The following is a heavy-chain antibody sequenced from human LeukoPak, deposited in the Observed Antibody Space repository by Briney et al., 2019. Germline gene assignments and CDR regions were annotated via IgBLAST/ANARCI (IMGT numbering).Heavy chain of an antibody. Sequence: SQTLSLTCTVSGGSINSGDYYWSWIRQPPGKGLEWIGYIYYSGSTYYNPSLKSRVTISVDTPENQFSLKLSSVTAADTAVYYCARVRVANYYYYMDVWGKGTTVTVSS. D-gene: IGHD3-3*01. CDR1: GGSINSGDYY. V-gene: IGHV4-30-4*08. J-gene: IGHJ6*03. CDR3: ARVRVANYYYYMDV. CDR2: IYYSGST.